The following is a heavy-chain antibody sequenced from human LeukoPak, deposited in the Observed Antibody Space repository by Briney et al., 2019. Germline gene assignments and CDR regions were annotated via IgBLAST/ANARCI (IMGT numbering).Heavy chain of an antibody. V-gene: IGHV3-48*01. J-gene: IGHJ6*03. CDR3: ARVTIFGVVSPRYYYMDV. CDR1: GFTFSSYS. CDR2: ISSSSSTI. D-gene: IGHD3-3*01. Sequence: PGGSLRLSCAASGFTFSSYSRNWVRQAPGKGLEWVSYISSSSSTIYYADSVKGRFTISRDNAKNSLYLQMNSLRAEDTAVYYCARVTIFGVVSPRYYYMDVWGKGTTVTVSS.